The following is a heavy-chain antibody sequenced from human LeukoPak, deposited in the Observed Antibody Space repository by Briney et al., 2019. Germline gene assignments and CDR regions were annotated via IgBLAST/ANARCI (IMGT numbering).Heavy chain of an antibody. D-gene: IGHD3-10*01. J-gene: IGHJ4*02. CDR3: ARDRGAPFDY. CDR1: GDSISSDSYY. V-gene: IGHV4-61*02. CDR2: IYISGSI. Sequence: SETLSLTCTVSGDSISSDSYYWSWIRQPAGQGLEWIGRIYISGSINHNPSLKSRVTISVDTSKNQFSLKLSSVTAADTAVYYCARDRGAPFDYWGKGTVVTVSS.